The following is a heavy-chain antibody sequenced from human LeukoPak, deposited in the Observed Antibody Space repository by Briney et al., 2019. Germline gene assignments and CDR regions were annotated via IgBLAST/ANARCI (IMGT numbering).Heavy chain of an antibody. Sequence: GGSLRLSCAASGFTFSSYTMHWVRQAPGEGLEWVAVISYDGINTYFADSVKGRFTISRDNSKNTLYLQMNGLTTEDTAVYYCASRAVHTVLDYWGQGTLVTVSS. CDR1: GFTFSSYT. D-gene: IGHD6-19*01. J-gene: IGHJ4*02. CDR3: ASRAVHTVLDY. CDR2: ISYDGINT. V-gene: IGHV3-30*14.